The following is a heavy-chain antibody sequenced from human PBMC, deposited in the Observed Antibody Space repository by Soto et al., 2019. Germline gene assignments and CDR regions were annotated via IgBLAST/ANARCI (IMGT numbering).Heavy chain of an antibody. Sequence: QVQLVQSGAEVKKPGASVKVSCKASGYTFTNYGISWVRQAPGQRLEWMGWISTHNGNTNYAQKLQGRVTMTTDTSTSTADMALRSLRSDDTAVYYCARPHGWLLPYNAYYFDYWGQGTLVTVSS. V-gene: IGHV1-18*01. CDR3: ARPHGWLLPYNAYYFDY. CDR1: GYTFTNYG. D-gene: IGHD3-22*01. J-gene: IGHJ4*02. CDR2: ISTHNGNT.